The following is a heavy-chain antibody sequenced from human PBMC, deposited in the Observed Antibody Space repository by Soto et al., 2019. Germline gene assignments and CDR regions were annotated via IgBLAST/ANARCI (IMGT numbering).Heavy chain of an antibody. CDR2: ISSNGGST. CDR3: VKVGTYYYYGMDV. CDR1: GVTFISYA. D-gene: IGHD1-1*01. Sequence: GGFLRLSCSASGVTFISYAMHWVRQAPGKGLEYVSAISSNGGSTYYADSVKGRFTISRDNSKNTLYLQMSSLRAEDTAVYYCVKVGTYYYYGMDVWGQGTTVTVSS. J-gene: IGHJ6*02. V-gene: IGHV3-64D*08.